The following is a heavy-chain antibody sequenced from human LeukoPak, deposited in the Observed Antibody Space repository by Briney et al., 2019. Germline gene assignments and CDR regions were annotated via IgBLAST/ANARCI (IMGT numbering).Heavy chain of an antibody. CDR1: GFTFSSYA. CDR3: ARDPYSSSWYPDH. Sequence: GRSLRLSCAASGFTFSSYAMQWVRQAPGKGLEWVAVISYDGSNKYYADSVKGRFTISRDNSKNTLYLQMNSLRAEDTAVYYCARDPYSSSWYPDHWGQGTLVTVSS. J-gene: IGHJ4*02. D-gene: IGHD6-13*01. CDR2: ISYDGSNK. V-gene: IGHV3-30*04.